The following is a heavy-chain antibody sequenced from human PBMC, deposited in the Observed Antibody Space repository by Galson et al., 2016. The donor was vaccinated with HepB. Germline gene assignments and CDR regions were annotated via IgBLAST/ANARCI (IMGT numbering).Heavy chain of an antibody. CDR1: GASISGGSYY. CDR3: ARGVGFFEDFYFDY. Sequence: TLSLTCTVSGASISGGSYYWSWIRQNAGKGLEWIGFSSYSGSTYYNPSLKSQLTISLDTSENRFSLTLSSVTAADTAVYYCARGVGFFEDFYFDYWGQGALVTVSS. J-gene: IGHJ4*02. V-gene: IGHV4-31*01. D-gene: IGHD2-8*01. CDR2: SSYSGST.